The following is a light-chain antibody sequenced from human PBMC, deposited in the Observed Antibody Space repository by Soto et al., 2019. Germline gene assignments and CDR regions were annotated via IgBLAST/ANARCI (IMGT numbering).Light chain of an antibody. CDR1: QTVRDGY. CDR3: QQYGVSLFT. V-gene: IGKV3-20*01. Sequence: DIVLTQSPGTLSLSPGERATLSCRASQTVRDGYLAWYQQKPGQAPRLFIYGASARATGIPDRFSGSGSGTDFTVTISGLETEDFAVYYCQQYGVSLFTFGQGAKLEIK. CDR2: GAS. J-gene: IGKJ2*01.